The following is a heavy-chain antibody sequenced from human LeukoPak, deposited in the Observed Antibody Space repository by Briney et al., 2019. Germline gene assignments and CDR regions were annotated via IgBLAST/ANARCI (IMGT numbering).Heavy chain of an antibody. CDR2: TYANGNS. Sequence: GGSLRLSCAASGSLVSNNYMNWVRQAPGKGLEWVSITYANGNSYYEDSVKGRFTISRDNSKTGMYLQMDSLRAEDTATYYCVREDLGIEYWGQGTLVIVSS. V-gene: IGHV3-53*01. J-gene: IGHJ4*02. D-gene: IGHD3-16*01. CDR3: VREDLGIEY. CDR1: GSLVSNNY.